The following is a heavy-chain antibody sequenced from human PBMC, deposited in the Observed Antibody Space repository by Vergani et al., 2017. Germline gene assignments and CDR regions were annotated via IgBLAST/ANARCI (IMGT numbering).Heavy chain of an antibody. CDR3: ASDTHSGQRADR. Sequence: QVQLQESGPGLVKSSETLSLPCSVSFDSIRNLYCNWIRQPPGKGLEWIGSIHYSENTNCNPSLKTRVTISVDTSKNQFSLTLTSVTAADTAVYYCASDTHSGQRADRWGQGILVTVTS. CDR1: FDSIRNLY. V-gene: IGHV4-59*11. D-gene: IGHD6-19*01. J-gene: IGHJ5*02. CDR2: IHYSENT.